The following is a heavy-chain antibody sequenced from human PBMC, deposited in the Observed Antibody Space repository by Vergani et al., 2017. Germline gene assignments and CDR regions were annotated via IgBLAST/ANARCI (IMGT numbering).Heavy chain of an antibody. CDR3: ARDFVGMDV. Sequence: QVQLQESGPGLVKPSQTLSLTCTVSGGSISSGGYYWSWIRQHPGKGLEWIGNIYYSGITNYNPSLKSRLSISVDTSNNQFSRKLRFVTAADTAVYYCARDFVGMDVWGQGTTVTVSS. J-gene: IGHJ6*02. V-gene: IGHV4-31*03. CDR2: IYYSGIT. CDR1: GGSISSGGYY.